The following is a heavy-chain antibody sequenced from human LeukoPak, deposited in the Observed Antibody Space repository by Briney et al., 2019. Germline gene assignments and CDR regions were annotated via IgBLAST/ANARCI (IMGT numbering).Heavy chain of an antibody. CDR1: GYTFTSYG. V-gene: IGHV1-18*01. CDR3: ARKFDDFWSGYHHFDY. Sequence: APVKVSCKASGYTFTSYGISWVRQAPGQGLEWMGWISAYNGNTNYAQKLQGRVTMTTDTSTSTAYMELRSLRSDDTAVYYCARKFDDFWSGYHHFDYWGQGTLVTVSS. CDR2: ISAYNGNT. D-gene: IGHD3-3*01. J-gene: IGHJ4*02.